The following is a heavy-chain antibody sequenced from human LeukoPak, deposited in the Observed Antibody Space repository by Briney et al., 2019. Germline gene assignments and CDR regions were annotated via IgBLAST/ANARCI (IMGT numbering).Heavy chain of an antibody. J-gene: IGHJ4*02. V-gene: IGHV1-18*01. CDR3: ARGRYYFDY. Sequence: ASVKVSCKTSGYTFIRYSIGWVRQAPGQGLERMGWISTYNVDTKNTQTFQERVTMTTDTSTSTAYLEMRRLRFDDTAVYYYARGRYYFDYWGQGTLVTVSS. CDR1: GYTFIRYS. CDR2: ISTYNVDT.